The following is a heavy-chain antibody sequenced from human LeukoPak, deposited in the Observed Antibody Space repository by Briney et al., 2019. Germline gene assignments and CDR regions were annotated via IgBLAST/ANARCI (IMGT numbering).Heavy chain of an antibody. V-gene: IGHV1-8*01. CDR1: GYTFTIYY. CDR2: VSPNGANT. J-gene: IGHJ4*02. CDR3: AIKLSSGGY. Sequence: ASVKLSCKASGYTFTIYYIHWVRQATGQGLEWMGWVSPNGANTDYAQKFQGRVTMTRNTSISTAYMELSSLRSEDTAVYYCAIKLSSGGYWGQGTLVTVSS. D-gene: IGHD3-22*01.